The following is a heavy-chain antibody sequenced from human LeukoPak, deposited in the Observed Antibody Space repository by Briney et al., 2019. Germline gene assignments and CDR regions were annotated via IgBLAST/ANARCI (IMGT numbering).Heavy chain of an antibody. CDR2: INPTASYT. Sequence: GESLKISCQGSGYTFSNNWITWVRQVPGKGLEWMGKINPTASYTDYNPPFQGHVTISADKSISTAYLQWSSLKASDTAIYYCARGLGWLDPWGQGTLVTVSS. CDR1: GYTFSNNW. J-gene: IGHJ5*02. CDR3: ARGLGWLDP. V-gene: IGHV5-10-1*01.